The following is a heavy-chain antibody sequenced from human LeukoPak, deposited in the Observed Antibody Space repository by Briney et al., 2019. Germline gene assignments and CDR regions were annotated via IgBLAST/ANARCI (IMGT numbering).Heavy chain of an antibody. D-gene: IGHD2-8*01. CDR2: ISYDGRQN. Sequence: PGGSLRLSCAASGFTFSNAWMNWVHQAPGKGLEWVAVISYDGRQNYYADSVKGRFTISRDNSKNTLYLQMNSLRDEDSAAYYCARVYLERLTAGYFDHWGQGTWVTVSP. V-gene: IGHV3-30*03. CDR3: ARVYLERLTAGYFDH. CDR1: GFTFSNAW. J-gene: IGHJ4*02.